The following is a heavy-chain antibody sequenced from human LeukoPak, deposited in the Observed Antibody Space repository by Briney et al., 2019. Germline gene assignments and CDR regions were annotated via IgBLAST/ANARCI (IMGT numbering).Heavy chain of an antibody. Sequence: TGGSLRLSCAASGFTFSSYSMNWVRQAPGKGLEWVSSISTTSNYIYYADSVKGRFTISRDNAKNSLYLQMNSLRAEDTAVYYCASYYYDSSGYWVHAFDIWGQGTMVTVSS. D-gene: IGHD3-22*01. CDR1: GFTFSSYS. V-gene: IGHV3-21*01. CDR3: ASYYYDSSGYWVHAFDI. CDR2: ISTTSNYI. J-gene: IGHJ3*02.